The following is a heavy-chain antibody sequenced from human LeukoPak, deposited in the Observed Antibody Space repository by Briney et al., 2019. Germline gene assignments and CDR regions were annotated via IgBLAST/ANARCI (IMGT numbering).Heavy chain of an antibody. D-gene: IGHD5-18*01. CDR1: GGSFSGYY. CDR3: AGSVDTAMVTFFDY. CDR2: INHSGST. V-gene: IGHV4-34*01. Sequence: KTSETLSLTCAVYGGSFSGYYWSWIRQPPGKELEWIGEINHSGSTNYNPSLKSRVTISVDTSKNQFSLKLSSVTAADTAVYYCAGSVDTAMVTFFDYWGQGTLVTVSS. J-gene: IGHJ4*02.